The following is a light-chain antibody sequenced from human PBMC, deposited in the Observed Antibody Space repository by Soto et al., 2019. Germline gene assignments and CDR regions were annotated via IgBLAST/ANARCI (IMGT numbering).Light chain of an antibody. CDR3: SSYTSSSTVV. Sequence: QSALTQPASVSGSPGQSITISCTGTSSDIGGYNYVSWYQQHPGKAPKLMIYDVSYRPSGVSNRFSGSKSGNTASLTISGLQAEDEADYHCSSYTSSSTVVFGGGTQLTVL. J-gene: IGLJ2*01. V-gene: IGLV2-14*01. CDR1: SSDIGGYNY. CDR2: DVS.